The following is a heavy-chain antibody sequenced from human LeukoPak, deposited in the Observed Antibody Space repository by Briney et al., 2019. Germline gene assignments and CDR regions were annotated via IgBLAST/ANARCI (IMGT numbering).Heavy chain of an antibody. CDR1: GFTFSSYG. D-gene: IGHD3-22*01. Sequence: PGGSLRLSCAASGFTFSSYGMHWVRQAPGKGLEWVGRIKSKTDGGTTDYAAPVKGRFTISRDNSKNTLYPQMNSLRAEDTAVYYCARGPNYYDPEAVGGDPWGQGTLVTVSS. V-gene: IGHV3-15*01. CDR2: IKSKTDGGTT. J-gene: IGHJ5*02. CDR3: ARGPNYYDPEAVGGDP.